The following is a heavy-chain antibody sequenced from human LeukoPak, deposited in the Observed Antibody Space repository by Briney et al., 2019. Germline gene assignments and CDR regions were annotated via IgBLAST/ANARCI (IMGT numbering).Heavy chain of an antibody. CDR1: GYTFTSYG. CDR2: ISAYNGNT. V-gene: IGHV1-18*01. J-gene: IGHJ4*02. D-gene: IGHD3-16*02. CDR3: ARDELIGYVWGSYRYDY. Sequence: ASVKVSCKASGYTFTSYGISWVRQAPGQGLEWMGWISAYNGNTNYAQKLQGRVTMTTDTSTSTAYMELRSLRSDDTAVYYCARDELIGYVWGSYRYDYWGQGTLVTVSS.